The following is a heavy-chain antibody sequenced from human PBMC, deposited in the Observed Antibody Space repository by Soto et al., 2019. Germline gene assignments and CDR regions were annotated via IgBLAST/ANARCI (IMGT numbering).Heavy chain of an antibody. D-gene: IGHD5-18*01. J-gene: IGHJ5*02. CDR3: ARVGGYSYGPAAT. CDR2: IFHSGST. CDR1: GGSMRSNNR. V-gene: IGHV4-4*02. Sequence: SETLSLSCAVSGGSMRSNNRWSWVRQPPGKGLEWIGEIFHSGSTNYNPSLKTRVTISVDRSKNQFSLKLSSVTAEDTAVYYCARVGGYSYGPAATWGQGTLVTVSS.